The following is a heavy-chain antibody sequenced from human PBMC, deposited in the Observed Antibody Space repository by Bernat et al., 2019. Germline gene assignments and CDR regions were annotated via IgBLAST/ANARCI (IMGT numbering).Heavy chain of an antibody. CDR3: TTIVYDSSGYYYPFDI. D-gene: IGHD3-22*01. Sequence: EVQLVESGGGLVKPGGSLRLSCAASGFPFSNAWMSWVRQAPGKGLEWVGRIKSKTDGGTTDYAAPVKGRFTISRDDSKNTLYLQMNSLKTEDTAVYYCTTIVYDSSGYYYPFDIWGQGTMVTVSS. V-gene: IGHV3-15*01. CDR2: IKSKTDGGTT. J-gene: IGHJ3*02. CDR1: GFPFSNAW.